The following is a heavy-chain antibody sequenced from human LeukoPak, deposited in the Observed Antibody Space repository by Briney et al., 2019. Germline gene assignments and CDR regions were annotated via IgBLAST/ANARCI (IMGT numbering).Heavy chain of an antibody. Sequence: PSETLSLTCTVSGGSISSYYWSWIRQPPGKGVEWIGYIYYSGSTNYNPSLKSRVTISVDTSKNQFSLQLSSVTAADTAVYYCARYLASSSWYRDRYYYYGMDVWGQGTTVTVSS. J-gene: IGHJ6*02. CDR2: IYYSGST. CDR3: ARYLASSSWYRDRYYYYGMDV. V-gene: IGHV4-59*01. CDR1: GGSISSYY. D-gene: IGHD6-13*01.